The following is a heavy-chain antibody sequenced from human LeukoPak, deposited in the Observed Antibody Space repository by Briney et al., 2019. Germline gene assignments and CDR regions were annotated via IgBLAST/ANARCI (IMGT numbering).Heavy chain of an antibody. Sequence: GGSLRLSCAASGFNFSDYFLSWIRQAPGKGLQWLEYISKTGRGIEFAESVRGRFTISRDNAKNSVFLQMDSLRAEDTAVYFCATVRYSTIWSFEFDNWGQGALVTVSS. CDR2: ISKTGRGI. D-gene: IGHD5-12*01. CDR1: GFNFSDYF. J-gene: IGHJ4*02. V-gene: IGHV3-11*01. CDR3: ATVRYSTIWSFEFDN.